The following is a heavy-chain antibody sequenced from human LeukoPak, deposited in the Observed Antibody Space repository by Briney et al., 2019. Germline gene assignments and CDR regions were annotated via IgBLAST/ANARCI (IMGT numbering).Heavy chain of an antibody. J-gene: IGHJ4*02. CDR1: GLALTSFA. CDR3: AREYCSGGSCYSVY. Sequence: VGSLCPSSAPSGLALTSFAITWVCGAPGRGLGWVSVIYSGGSTYYAASVKGRFTISRDNSKNTLYLQMNSLRAEDTAVYYCAREYCSGGSCYSVYWGQGTLVTVSS. D-gene: IGHD2-15*01. V-gene: IGHV3-66*01. CDR2: IYSGGST.